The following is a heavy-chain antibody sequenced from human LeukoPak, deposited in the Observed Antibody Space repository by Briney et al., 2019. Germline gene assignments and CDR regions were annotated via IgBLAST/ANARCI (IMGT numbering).Heavy chain of an antibody. V-gene: IGHV4-39*01. CDR3: ARRPTPNKYSSGYNTGDY. CDR2: IYYSGST. CDR1: GGSISSSSYY. Sequence: TSETLSLTCTVSGGSISSSSYYWGWIRQPPGKGLEWIGSIYYSGSTYYNPSLKSRVTISVDTSKNQFSLKLSSVTAADTAVYYCARRPTPNKYSSGYNTGDYWGQGTLVTVSS. D-gene: IGHD6-19*01. J-gene: IGHJ4*02.